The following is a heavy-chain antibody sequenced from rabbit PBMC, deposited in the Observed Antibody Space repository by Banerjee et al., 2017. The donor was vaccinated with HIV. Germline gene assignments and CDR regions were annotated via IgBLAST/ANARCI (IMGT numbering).Heavy chain of an antibody. CDR3: ARTIGVATDNL. Sequence: FSSTYYTCWVRQAPGKGLEWIACINSNTGNTVYASWAKGPFTISKTSSTTVTLQMTSLTAADTATYFCARTIGVATDNLWGQGTLVTVS. CDR2: INSNTGNT. V-gene: IGHV1S40*01. CDR1: FSSTYY. D-gene: IGHD5-1*01. J-gene: IGHJ4*01.